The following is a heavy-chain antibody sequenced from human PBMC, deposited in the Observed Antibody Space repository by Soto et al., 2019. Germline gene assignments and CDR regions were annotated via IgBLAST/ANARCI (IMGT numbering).Heavy chain of an antibody. CDR2: IYYSGST. CDR3: ARSADYYDSSGYYTFDY. V-gene: IGHV4-59*01. J-gene: IGHJ4*02. Sequence: SEALSLACTFSGGLISIYYWNWIRQPPGKGLDWIGYIYYSGSTNYNPSLKSRVTISVDRSKNHFSLKLSSVTAAETAVYYCARSADYYDSSGYYTFDYWGQGTLVTVSS. CDR1: GGLISIYY. D-gene: IGHD3-22*01.